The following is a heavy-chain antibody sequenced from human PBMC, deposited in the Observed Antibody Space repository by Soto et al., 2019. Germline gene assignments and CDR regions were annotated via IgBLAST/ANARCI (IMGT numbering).Heavy chain of an antibody. D-gene: IGHD3-10*01. CDR1: GGTFSSYT. V-gene: IGHV1-69*08. Sequence: QVQLVQSGAEVKKPGSSVKVSCKASGGTFSSYTISWVRQAPGQGLEWMGRIIPILGIANYAQKFQGRVTITADKSRSTAYMELSSLRSEDTAVYYCARDCPQFGYYDGSGSFRCNPWGQGTLVTVSS. CDR2: IIPILGIA. J-gene: IGHJ5*02. CDR3: ARDCPQFGYYDGSGSFRCNP.